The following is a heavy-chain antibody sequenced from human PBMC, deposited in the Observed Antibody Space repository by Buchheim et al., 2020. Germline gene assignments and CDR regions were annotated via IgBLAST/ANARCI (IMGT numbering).Heavy chain of an antibody. Sequence: VQLVQSGDNLVPPGGSLRLSCAASGFTFSQFAMTWVRQTPEKGLEWVANITEDGSVVNYEDSVKGRCTVSRDNANNSVHLHMSGLRADDTAVYYCARDRGSNTWGYYYGMDVWGQGT. V-gene: IGHV3-7*01. CDR2: ITEDGSVV. CDR1: GFTFSQFA. J-gene: IGHJ6*02. D-gene: IGHD1-26*01. CDR3: ARDRGSNTWGYYYGMDV.